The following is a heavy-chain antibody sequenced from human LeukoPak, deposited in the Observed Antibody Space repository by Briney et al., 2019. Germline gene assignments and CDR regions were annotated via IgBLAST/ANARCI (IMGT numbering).Heavy chain of an antibody. D-gene: IGHD2-15*01. V-gene: IGHV3-30*03. J-gene: IGHJ4*02. CDR3: AREYCSGGSCYSSGGPGFDY. CDR2: ISYNGNYK. Sequence: GRSLRLSCAASGFTFSSYGMHWVRQAPGKGLEWVTSISYNGNYKYYADSVKGRFTISRDFSKNTLYLQMNSLRAEDTAVYYCAREYCSGGSCYSSGGPGFDYWGQGTLVTVSP. CDR1: GFTFSSYG.